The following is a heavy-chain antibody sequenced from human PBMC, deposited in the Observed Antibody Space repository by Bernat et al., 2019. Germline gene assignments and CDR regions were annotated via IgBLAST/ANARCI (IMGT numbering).Heavy chain of an antibody. D-gene: IGHD2-15*01. CDR1: GFTFNYYA. Sequence: QVQLVESGGGVAQPGRSLRLSCAASGFTFNYYAMHRVRQARGKGLEWVAVISNDGSSEYYADSVKGRFTISRDNSKNTLYLQMNSLSTEDTAVYYCTKPRVDCGGVSCYSPYYYYGMDVWGQGTTVTVSS. V-gene: IGHV3-30-3*02. CDR2: ISNDGSSE. J-gene: IGHJ6*02. CDR3: TKPRVDCGGVSCYSPYYYYGMDV.